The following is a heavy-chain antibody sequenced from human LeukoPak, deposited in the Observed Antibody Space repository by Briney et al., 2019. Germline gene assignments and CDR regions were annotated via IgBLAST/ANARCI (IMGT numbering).Heavy chain of an antibody. CDR3: SRGRLTGAVSYVPGLH. V-gene: IGHV3-74*03. J-gene: IGHJ4*02. Sequence: PGGSLRLSCAPSGFTFSSYWMHRVRQVPGEGLVWVSRINTDGSITTYADSVKGRFTISRDNAKNTLSLQINSLRAEDTAIYYCSRGRLTGAVSYVPGLHRGQGTLVTVSS. D-gene: IGHD3-9*01. CDR2: INTDGSIT. CDR1: GFTFSSYW.